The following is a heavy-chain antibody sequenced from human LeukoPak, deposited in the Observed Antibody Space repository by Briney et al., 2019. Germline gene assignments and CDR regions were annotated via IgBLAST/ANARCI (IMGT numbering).Heavy chain of an antibody. CDR3: ARQESGPYHYMDV. CDR2: VYYSVST. CDR1: GGSISSYY. Sequence: SETLSLTCTVSGGSISSYYWTWIRQAPGKGLEWIGYVYYSVSTNYNPSLKSRVSISQDTSKNQVSLKLSSVTAANTAVYYCARQESGPYHYMDVWGKGTTVTVSS. J-gene: IGHJ6*03. V-gene: IGHV4-59*08. D-gene: IGHD3-3*01.